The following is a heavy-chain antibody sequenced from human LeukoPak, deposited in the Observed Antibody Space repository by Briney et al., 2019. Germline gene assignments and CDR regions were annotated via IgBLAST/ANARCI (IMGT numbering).Heavy chain of an antibody. D-gene: IGHD2-15*01. V-gene: IGHV5-51*01. Sequence: GESLKISCKGARYSFSQYWIAWLRQMPGKGLEWMGIIYPGDSDTRYSPSFQDQVTISADKSISTAYLQWSSLKASDTALYYCARLPGYCRLNYYRQWYFDYWGQGALVTVSS. CDR1: RYSFSQYW. CDR3: ARLPGYCRLNYYRQWYFDY. J-gene: IGHJ4*02. CDR2: IYPGDSDT.